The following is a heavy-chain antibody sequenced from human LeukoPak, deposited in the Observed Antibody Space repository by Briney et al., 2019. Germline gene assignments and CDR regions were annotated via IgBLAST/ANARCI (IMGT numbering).Heavy chain of an antibody. J-gene: IGHJ3*02. V-gene: IGHV4-39*01. CDR1: GGSISSSSYY. D-gene: IGHD2-2*01. Sequence: SETLSLTCTVSGGSISSSSYYWGWIRQPPGKGLEWIGSIYYSGSTYYNPSLKSRVTISVDTSKNQFSLKLSSVTAADTAVYYCARRSHLGDCTSTSCPGAFGIWGQGTMVTVSS. CDR2: IYYSGST. CDR3: ARRSHLGDCTSTSCPGAFGI.